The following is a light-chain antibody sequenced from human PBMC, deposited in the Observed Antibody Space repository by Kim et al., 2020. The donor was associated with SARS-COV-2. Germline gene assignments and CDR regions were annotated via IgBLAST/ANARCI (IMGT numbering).Light chain of an antibody. V-gene: IGKV1-39*01. CDR3: QQTYSGPLT. CDR1: QSISTY. CDR2: AAS. J-gene: IGKJ4*01. Sequence: DIQMTQSPSSLSASVGDKVTITCRASQSISTYLNWYQQKPGKAPKLLIYAASSLHSGVPSSFSGSGSGTEFTLTISSLQPEDFATYYCQQTYSGPLTFGGGTKVDIK.